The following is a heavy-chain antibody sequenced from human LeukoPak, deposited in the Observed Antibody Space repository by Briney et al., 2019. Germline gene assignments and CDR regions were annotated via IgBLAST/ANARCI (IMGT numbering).Heavy chain of an antibody. V-gene: IGHV1-2*02. CDR2: INPNSGGT. CDR1: GYTFTGYY. D-gene: IGHD3-10*01. CDR3: ARAAYYYGSGSPN. J-gene: IGHJ4*02. Sequence: GASVKVSCKASGYTFTGYYMHWVRQAPGQGLEWMGWINPNSGGTNYAQKFQGRVTMTRDTSISTAYMELSRLRSDDTAVYYCARAAYYYGSGSPNWGQGTLVTVSS.